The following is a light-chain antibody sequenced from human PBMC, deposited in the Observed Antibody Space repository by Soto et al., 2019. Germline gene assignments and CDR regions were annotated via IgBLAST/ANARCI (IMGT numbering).Light chain of an antibody. V-gene: IGKV3-11*01. J-gene: IGKJ5*01. CDR3: QQLNSYPIT. Sequence: LTQSPATLCLSPGERATLSRKASQSVSSYLAWYQQKPGQVPRPLIYDTSNRATGVPARFSGSGSGTDFTLTISSLQSEDFATYYCQQLNSYPITFGQGTRLEIK. CDR2: DTS. CDR1: QSVSSY.